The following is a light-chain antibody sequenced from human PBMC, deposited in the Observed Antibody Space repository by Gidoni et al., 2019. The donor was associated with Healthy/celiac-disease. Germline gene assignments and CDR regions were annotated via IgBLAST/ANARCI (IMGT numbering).Light chain of an antibody. J-gene: IGKJ4*01. V-gene: IGKV1-39*01. CDR3: QQSYSTPLT. CDR2: AAS. CDR1: QSISNY. Sequence: DTQMTQSPSSLSATVGDRVTITCRASQSISNYLNWYQQKPGKAPKLLIYAASRLQSGVPSRFSGSGSETDFTLTISSLQPEDFATYYCQQSYSTPLTFGGGTKVEIK.